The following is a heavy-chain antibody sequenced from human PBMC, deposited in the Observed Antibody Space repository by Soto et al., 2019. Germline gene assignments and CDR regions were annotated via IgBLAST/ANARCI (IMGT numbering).Heavy chain of an antibody. CDR2: MNPNSGNT. CDR1: GYTFTSYD. D-gene: IGHD2-2*01. CDR3: ARVDIVVVPAAIRPPDYNYYYLDV. Sequence: ASVKVSCKASGYTFTSYDINWVRQATGQGLERMGWMNPNSGNTGYAQKFQGRVTMTRNTSISTAYMELSSLRSDDTAVYYCARVDIVVVPAAIRPPDYNYYYLDVWGKGTTVTSP. J-gene: IGHJ6*03. V-gene: IGHV1-8*01.